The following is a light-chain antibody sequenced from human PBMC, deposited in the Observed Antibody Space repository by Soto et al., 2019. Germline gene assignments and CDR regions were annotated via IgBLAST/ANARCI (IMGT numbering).Light chain of an antibody. Sequence: EIVMTQSPATLSVSPGEKATLSCRASQTVSNNLAWYQQKPGQAPRLLIYFASTRATGIPARLSGSGSGTEFTLTISSLLSEDFAVYYCQQYNKWPLTFGGGTKVETK. V-gene: IGKV3-15*01. CDR1: QTVSNN. CDR2: FAS. CDR3: QQYNKWPLT. J-gene: IGKJ4*01.